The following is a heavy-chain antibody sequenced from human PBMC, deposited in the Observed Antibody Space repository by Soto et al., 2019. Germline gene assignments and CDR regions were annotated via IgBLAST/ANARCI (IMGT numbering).Heavy chain of an antibody. V-gene: IGHV3-74*01. J-gene: IGHJ1*01. CDR1: GFTFSSYW. CDR2: ISNDGSS. Sequence: EVQLVESGGGLVQPGGSLRLSCVASGFTFSSYWMHWVRQAPGKGLVWVSSISNDGSSIYADPVKGRFTISRDNAKNTLYLQMKSLRAEDTAVYYCARLPNKSPQNWGQGTLVIVSP. CDR3: ARLPNKSPQN.